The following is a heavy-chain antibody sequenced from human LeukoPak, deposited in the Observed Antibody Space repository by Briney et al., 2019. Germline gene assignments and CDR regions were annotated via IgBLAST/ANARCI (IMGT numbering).Heavy chain of an antibody. CDR1: GGTLSSYA. V-gene: IGHV1-69*05. CDR3: ASDIYGSQPSDY. D-gene: IGHD3-10*01. J-gene: IGHJ4*02. CDR2: IVPIFDTP. Sequence: SVKVSCKASGGTLSSYAISWVRQAPGQGLEWMGGIVPIFDTPNYAQRFEDRVTITTDEATNTAYMELTGLRSEDTAVYYCASDIYGSQPSDYWGQGTLVIVSS.